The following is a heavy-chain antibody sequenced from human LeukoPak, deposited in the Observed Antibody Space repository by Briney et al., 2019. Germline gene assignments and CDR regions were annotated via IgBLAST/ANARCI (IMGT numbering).Heavy chain of an antibody. CDR2: INHDGSVK. CDR1: GFTSRSYW. Sequence: PGGSLKLSCAASGFTSRSYWMSWVRQAPGKGLEWVANINHDGSVKYYLDSVKGRFTISRDNAKNSLYLQMNSLRAEDTAVYYCATSRDSSGVDWGQGNLVTVSS. CDR3: ATSRDSSGVD. V-gene: IGHV3-7*01. J-gene: IGHJ4*02. D-gene: IGHD3-22*01.